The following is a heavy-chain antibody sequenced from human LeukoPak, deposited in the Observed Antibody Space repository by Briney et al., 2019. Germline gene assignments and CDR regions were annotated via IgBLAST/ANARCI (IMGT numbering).Heavy chain of an antibody. CDR3: AREGSSWYPFDY. CDR1: GGSISSYY. CDR2: IYTSGST. V-gene: IGHV4-4*07. J-gene: IGHJ4*02. D-gene: IGHD6-13*01. Sequence: TSETLSLTCTVSGGSISSYYWSWIRQPAGKGLEWIGRIYTSGSTNYNPSLKSRVTISVDKSKNQFSLKLSSVTAADTAVYYCAREGSSWYPFDYWGQGTLVTVSS.